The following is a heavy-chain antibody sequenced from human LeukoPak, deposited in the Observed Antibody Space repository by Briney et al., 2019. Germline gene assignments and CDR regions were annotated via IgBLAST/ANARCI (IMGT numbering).Heavy chain of an antibody. Sequence: GGSLRLSCAASGLTVSSNYMSWVRQAPGKGLEWVSYISSSGSTIYYTDSVKGRFTISRENSNDTLYLQMNSLRAEDTAVYYCVKGRDYNDASAYYIGDFWGQGTLVTVSS. D-gene: IGHD3-22*01. J-gene: IGHJ4*02. CDR2: ISSSGSTI. CDR3: VKGRDYNDASAYYIGDF. V-gene: IGHV3-11*01. CDR1: GLTVSSNY.